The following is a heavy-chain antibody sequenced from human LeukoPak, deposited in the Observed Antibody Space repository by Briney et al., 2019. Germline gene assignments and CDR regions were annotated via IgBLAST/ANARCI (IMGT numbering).Heavy chain of an antibody. CDR2: INTDGSST. D-gene: IGHD6-13*01. CDR1: GFTFRTYW. Sequence: GGSLRLSCVASGFTFRTYWMNWVRQAPGKGLVWVSRINTDGSSTSYADSVKGRFTISRDNAKNTLYLQMNSLRAEDTAVYYCARESGIAAALDLWGQGTLVTVSS. CDR3: ARESGIAAALDL. J-gene: IGHJ5*02. V-gene: IGHV3-74*01.